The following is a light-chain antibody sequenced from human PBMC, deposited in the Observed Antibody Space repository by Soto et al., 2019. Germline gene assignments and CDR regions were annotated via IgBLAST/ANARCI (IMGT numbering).Light chain of an antibody. J-gene: IGLJ2*01. Sequence: QSALTQPASVSGSPGQSITISCTGTSSDVGGYNYVTWYQQHPGKAPKLMIYDVSNRPSGVSNRFSGSKSGNTASLTISDLQAEDEADYYCNSYTSSSTRVFGGGTKLTVL. CDR1: SSDVGGYNY. V-gene: IGLV2-14*03. CDR2: DVS. CDR3: NSYTSSSTRV.